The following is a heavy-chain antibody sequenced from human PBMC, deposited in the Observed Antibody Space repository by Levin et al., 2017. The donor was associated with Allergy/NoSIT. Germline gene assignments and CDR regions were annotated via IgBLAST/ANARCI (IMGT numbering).Heavy chain of an antibody. CDR3: ASSLTVTNPLDAFDI. D-gene: IGHD4-17*01. CDR1: GGSISSGGYY. J-gene: IGHJ3*02. Sequence: SQTLSLTCTVSGGSISSGGYYWSWLRQHPGKGLEWIGYIYYSGSTYYNPSLKSRVTISVDTSKNQFSLKLSSVTAADTAVYYCASSLTVTNPLDAFDIWGQGTMVTVSS. V-gene: IGHV4-31*02. CDR2: IYYSGST.